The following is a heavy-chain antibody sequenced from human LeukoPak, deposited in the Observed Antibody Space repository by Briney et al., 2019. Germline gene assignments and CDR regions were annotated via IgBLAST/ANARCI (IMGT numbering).Heavy chain of an antibody. CDR2: ISIDGTKK. CDR3: ASSSFFRGYAFDL. V-gene: IGHV3-30*03. Sequence: GGSLRLSCAASGFIFSDFGMHWVRQTPGKGLEWVAVISIDGTKKFYADDVKGRFTISRDNSKDTLFLQMNSLRSEDTAVYSCASSSFFRGYAFDLWGQGTMVIVSS. J-gene: IGHJ3*01. D-gene: IGHD3-16*01. CDR1: GFIFSDFG.